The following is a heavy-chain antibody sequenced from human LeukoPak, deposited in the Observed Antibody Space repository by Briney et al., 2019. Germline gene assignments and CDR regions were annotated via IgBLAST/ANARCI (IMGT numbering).Heavy chain of an antibody. CDR3: TRDYWFDP. Sequence: GGSLRLSCAASGFTVSSNYISWVRQAPGKGLEWVSVIYSGGTIYYADSVKGRFTISRDNSKNTVYLQMNSLRVEDTAVYYCTRDYWFDPWGQGTLVTVSS. V-gene: IGHV3-53*01. J-gene: IGHJ5*02. CDR1: GFTVSSNY. CDR2: IYSGGTI.